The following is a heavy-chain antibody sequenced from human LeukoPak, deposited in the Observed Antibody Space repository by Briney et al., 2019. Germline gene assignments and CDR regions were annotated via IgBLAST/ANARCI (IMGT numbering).Heavy chain of an antibody. Sequence: ASVKVSCKASGYTFTGYYMHWVRQAPGQGLGWMGWINPNSGGTNYAQKFQGRVTMTRDTSISTAYMELSRLRSDDTAVYYCARPTYYYDSSGYLTDLNWFDPWGQGTLVTVSS. CDR3: ARPTYYYDSSGYLTDLNWFDP. D-gene: IGHD3-22*01. CDR1: GYTFTGYY. V-gene: IGHV1-2*02. J-gene: IGHJ5*02. CDR2: INPNSGGT.